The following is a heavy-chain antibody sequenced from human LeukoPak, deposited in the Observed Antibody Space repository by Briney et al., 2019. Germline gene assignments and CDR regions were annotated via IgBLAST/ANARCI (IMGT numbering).Heavy chain of an antibody. CDR3: AKGNGDYVRWYYFDY. J-gene: IGHJ4*02. CDR1: GFTFSSYA. D-gene: IGHD4-17*01. CDR2: ISGSGGST. V-gene: IGHV3-23*01. Sequence: GGSLRLSCAASGFTFSSYAMSWVRQAPGKGLEWVSAISGSGGSTYYADSVKGRFTISRDNSKNTLYLQMNSQRAEDTAVYYCAKGNGDYVRWYYFDYWGQGTLVTVSS.